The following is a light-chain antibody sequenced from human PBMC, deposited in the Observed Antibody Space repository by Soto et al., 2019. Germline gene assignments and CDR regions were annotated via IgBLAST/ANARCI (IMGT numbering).Light chain of an antibody. CDR2: EVS. CDR3: SSYAGSNNCYV. Sequence: QSALTQPPSASGSPGQSVTISCTGTSSDVGGYNYVSWYQQHPGKAPKLMIYEVSKRPSGVPDRFSGSKSGNTASLTVSGRQAEDEADDYCSSYAGSNNCYVFGTGTKLTVL. V-gene: IGLV2-8*01. J-gene: IGLJ1*01. CDR1: SSDVGGYNY.